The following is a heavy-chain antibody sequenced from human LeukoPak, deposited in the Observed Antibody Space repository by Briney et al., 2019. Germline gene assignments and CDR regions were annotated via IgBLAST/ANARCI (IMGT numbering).Heavy chain of an antibody. Sequence: PGGSLRLSCAASGFTFSSYWMHWVRQAPGKGLVWVSRISSDGSSTIYADSVKGRFTISRDSAKNTLCLQMNSLRAEDTAVYYCARGGLTGVFDRWGQGTLVTVSS. D-gene: IGHD3-9*01. V-gene: IGHV3-74*01. CDR3: ARGGLTGVFDR. CDR1: GFTFSSYW. J-gene: IGHJ4*02. CDR2: ISSDGSST.